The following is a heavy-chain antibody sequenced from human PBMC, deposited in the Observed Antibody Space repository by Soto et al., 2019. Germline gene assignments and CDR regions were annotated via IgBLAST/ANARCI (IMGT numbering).Heavy chain of an antibody. CDR2: ISGSGGST. J-gene: IGHJ4*02. Sequence: EVQLLESGGGLVQPGGSLRLSCAASGFTFSSYAMSWVRQAPGKGLEWVAAISGSGGSTYYADSVKGRFTISRDNSHNTLYLQMNSLRAEDTAVYYCAKVVTLLWCGELFDYFDYWGQGTLVTVSS. D-gene: IGHD3-10*01. V-gene: IGHV3-23*01. CDR3: AKVVTLLWCGELFDYFDY. CDR1: GFTFSSYA.